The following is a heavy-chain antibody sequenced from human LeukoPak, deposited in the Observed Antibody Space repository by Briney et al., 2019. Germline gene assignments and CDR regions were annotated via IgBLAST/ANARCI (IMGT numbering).Heavy chain of an antibody. CDR1: GYTFTGFY. CDR3: ARDETYYYDSSGYPPLDV. CDR2: INPNSGGT. D-gene: IGHD3-22*01. V-gene: IGHV1-2*02. Sequence: ASVKASCKASGYTFTGFYMHWVRQAPGQGLEWMGWINPNSGGTNYAQKFQGRVTMTRDTSISTAYMELSRLRSDDTAVYYCARDETYYYDSSGYPPLDVWGQGTTVTVSS. J-gene: IGHJ6*02.